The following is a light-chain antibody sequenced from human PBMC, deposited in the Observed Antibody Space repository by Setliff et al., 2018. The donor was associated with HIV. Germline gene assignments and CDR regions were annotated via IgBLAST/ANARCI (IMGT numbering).Light chain of an antibody. CDR3: CSYAGGSTYV. V-gene: IGLV2-23*02. CDR2: DVS. CDR1: SSDVGRYNL. J-gene: IGLJ1*01. Sequence: QSALTQPAPVSGSPGQSITISCTGTSSDVGRYNLVSWYQQHPGKAPKLMIYDVSKRPSGVSNRFSGSKSGNTASLTISGLQAEDESDYFCCSYAGGSTYVFGTGTKVTVL.